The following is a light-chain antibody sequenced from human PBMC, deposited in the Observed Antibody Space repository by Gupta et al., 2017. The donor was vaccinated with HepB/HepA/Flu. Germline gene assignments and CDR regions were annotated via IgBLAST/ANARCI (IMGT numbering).Light chain of an antibody. Sequence: SSELTQDPAVSVALGQTVRLTCQGDSLRSYYASWYQQKPGQAPVLVIYGKNNRPSGIPDRFSGSSSGNTVSLTITGAQAEDEADYYCQSRDSNGNHVVFGGGTKLTVL. J-gene: IGLJ2*01. CDR1: SLRSYY. CDR2: GKN. V-gene: IGLV3-19*01. CDR3: QSRDSNGNHVV.